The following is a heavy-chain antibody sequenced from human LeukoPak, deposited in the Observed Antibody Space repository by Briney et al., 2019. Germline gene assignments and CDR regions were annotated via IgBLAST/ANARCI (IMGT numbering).Heavy chain of an antibody. CDR3: ARRVAYCGGDCYSYPDY. CDR2: IYPGDSDT. D-gene: IGHD2-21*02. CDR1: GYSFTSYW. J-gene: IGHJ4*02. Sequence: GESLKISCKGSGYSFTSYWVGWVRQMPGKGLEWMGIIYPGDSDTRYSPSFQGQVTISADKSISTAYLQWSSLKASDTAMYYCARRVAYCGGDCYSYPDYWGQGTLVTVSS. V-gene: IGHV5-51*01.